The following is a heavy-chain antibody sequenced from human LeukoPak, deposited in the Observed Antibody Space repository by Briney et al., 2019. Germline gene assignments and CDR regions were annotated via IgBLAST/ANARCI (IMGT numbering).Heavy chain of an antibody. Sequence: PSQTLSLTCALSGDSVSSNSGVWNWIRQSPSRGLEWLGRTYYRSKWYNEYAESVKSRISINPDPSKNQFSLQLNSVTPEDTAEYYCAGTTDYSSFLAYWGQGTLVTVSS. CDR3: AGTTDYSSFLAY. V-gene: IGHV6-1*01. CDR2: TYYRSKWYN. J-gene: IGHJ4*02. D-gene: IGHD4-11*01. CDR1: GDSVSSNSGV.